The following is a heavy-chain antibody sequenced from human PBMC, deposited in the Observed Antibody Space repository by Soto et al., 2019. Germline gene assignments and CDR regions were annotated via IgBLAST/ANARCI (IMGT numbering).Heavy chain of an antibody. Sequence: SETVSLTCTVSYGSISNYYWNWIRQPPGKGLEWIGYIYYTGNTNSNPSLKSRVTLSVDTSKNQLSLKLTSVTAADTAVYYCARESDIPYGIDVWGQGTTVIAP. J-gene: IGHJ6*02. CDR2: IYYTGNT. CDR1: YGSISNYY. CDR3: ARESDIPYGIDV. V-gene: IGHV4-59*01.